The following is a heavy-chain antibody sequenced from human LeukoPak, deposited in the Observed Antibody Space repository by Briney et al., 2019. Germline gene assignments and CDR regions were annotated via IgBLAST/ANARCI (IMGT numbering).Heavy chain of an antibody. J-gene: IGHJ4*02. D-gene: IGHD5-18*01. CDR1: GGSFSGYY. CDR3: ARSLERDTAMVGRRDY. CDR2: INHSGST. V-gene: IGHV4-34*01. Sequence: SETLSLTCAVYGGSFSGYYRSWIRQPPGKGLEWIGEINHSGSTNYNPSLKSRVTISVDTSKNQFSLKLSSVTAADTAVYYCARSLERDTAMVGRRDYWGQGTLVTVSS.